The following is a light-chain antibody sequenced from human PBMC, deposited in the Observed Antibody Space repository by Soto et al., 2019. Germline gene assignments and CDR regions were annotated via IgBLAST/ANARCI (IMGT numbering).Light chain of an antibody. CDR2: DVS. CDR3: CSYAGSYSVV. CDR1: SSGVGGYNY. V-gene: IGLV2-11*01. Sequence: QSVLTQPRSVSGSPGQSVTISCTGTSSGVGGYNYVSWYQQHPGKVPKLMIYDVSKRPSGVPDRFSGSKSGNTASLTISGLQAEDEADYYCCSYAGSYSVVFGGGTQLTVL. J-gene: IGLJ2*01.